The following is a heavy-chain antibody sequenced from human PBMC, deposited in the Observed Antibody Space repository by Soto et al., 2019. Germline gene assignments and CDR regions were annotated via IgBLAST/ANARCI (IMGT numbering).Heavy chain of an antibody. CDR1: GFTFSSYG. J-gene: IGHJ6*02. Sequence: VQLVESGGGVVQPGRSLRLSCAASGFTFSSYGMHWVRQAPGKGLEWVAVISYDGSNKYYADSVKGRFTISRDNSKNTLYLQMNSLRAEDTAVYYCAKDRIAAVFFGQDGMDVWGQGTTVTVSS. V-gene: IGHV3-30*18. CDR3: AKDRIAAVFFGQDGMDV. CDR2: ISYDGSNK. D-gene: IGHD6-13*01.